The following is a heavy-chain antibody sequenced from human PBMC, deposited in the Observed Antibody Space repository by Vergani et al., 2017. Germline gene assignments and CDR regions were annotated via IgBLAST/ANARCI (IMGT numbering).Heavy chain of an antibody. D-gene: IGHD3-10*01. Sequence: QLQLQESGSGLVKPSQTLSLTCAVSGSSISSGGYSWSWILQPPGKGLEWIGYIYHSGSTYYNPSLKSRVTISVDRSKNQFSLKLSSVTAADTAVYYCARGPPHYYGSGPPFDYWGQGTLVTVSS. CDR3: ARGPPHYYGSGPPFDY. CDR1: GSSISSGGYS. V-gene: IGHV4-30-2*01. J-gene: IGHJ4*02. CDR2: IYHSGST.